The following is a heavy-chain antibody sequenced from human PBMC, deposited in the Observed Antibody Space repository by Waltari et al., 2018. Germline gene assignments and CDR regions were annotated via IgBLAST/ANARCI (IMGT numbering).Heavy chain of an antibody. Sequence: QVQLQESGPGLVKPSETLSRTCTFSGGPISSYYWSGIRQRAGKGLEWIGRIDTSGSTNYNPSRKSRVTMSVDTSKTQFSLKRSSVTAADTAVYYCARDRKAFDIWGQGTMVTVSS. V-gene: IGHV4-4*07. CDR3: ARDRKAFDI. CDR2: IDTSGST. J-gene: IGHJ3*02. CDR1: GGPISSYY.